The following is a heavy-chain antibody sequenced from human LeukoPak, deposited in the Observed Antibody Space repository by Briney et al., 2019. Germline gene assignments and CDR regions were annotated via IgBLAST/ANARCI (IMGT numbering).Heavy chain of an antibody. CDR1: GFTFSDHF. CDR3: AACPYTSGACDY. V-gene: IGHV3-72*01. CDR2: SKNKADSYAT. J-gene: IGHJ4*02. Sequence: GGSLRLSCAASGFTFSDHFMDWVRHPPGKGLEWVGRSKNKADSYATYSAASVKGRFTISRDDSKNSLSLQMNSLKTEDTAIYFCAACPYTSGACDYWGQGTLVTVSS. D-gene: IGHD6-25*01.